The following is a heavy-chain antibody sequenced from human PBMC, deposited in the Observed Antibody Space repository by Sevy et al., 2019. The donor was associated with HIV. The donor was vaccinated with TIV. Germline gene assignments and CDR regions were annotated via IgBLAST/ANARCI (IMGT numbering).Heavy chain of an antibody. J-gene: IGHJ4*02. CDR1: GGSISSGSYY. D-gene: IGHD3-3*01. V-gene: IGHV4-61*02. Sequence: SETLSLTCTVSGGSISSGSYYWSWIRQPAGKGLEWIGRIYTSGSTNYNPSLKSRVTMSVDTSKNQFSLKLSSVTAADTAVYYCAREATFFGVVHLDSWGQRTLVTVSS. CDR2: IYTSGST. CDR3: AREATFFGVVHLDS.